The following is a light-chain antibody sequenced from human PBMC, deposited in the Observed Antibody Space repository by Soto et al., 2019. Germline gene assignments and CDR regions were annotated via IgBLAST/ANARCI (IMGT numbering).Light chain of an antibody. V-gene: IGKV3-15*01. CDR2: RAS. Sequence: ELVLTPSPGTLSLSPGEGATLSCRASQSVTSDLAWYQQKPGQAPRLLIYRASTRATSIPARFSGSGSGTEFTLTISSLQSEDFALYYCQQYDNWPWTFGQGTKVDIK. J-gene: IGKJ1*01. CDR3: QQYDNWPWT. CDR1: QSVTSD.